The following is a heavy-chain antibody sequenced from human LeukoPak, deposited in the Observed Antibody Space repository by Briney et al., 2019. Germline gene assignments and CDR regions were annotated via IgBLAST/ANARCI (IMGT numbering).Heavy chain of an antibody. CDR3: AREVVVVPAALFDP. CDR1: GGSISSSSSY. CDR2: IYYSGSS. V-gene: IGHV4-39*02. D-gene: IGHD2-2*01. J-gene: IGHJ5*02. Sequence: PSETLSLTCSVSGGSISSSSSYWGWIRQPPGKGLEWIGSIYYSGSSFDNPALKSRVTISVDTSKNQFSLKLSSVTAADTAVYYCAREVVVVPAALFDPWGQGTLVTVSS.